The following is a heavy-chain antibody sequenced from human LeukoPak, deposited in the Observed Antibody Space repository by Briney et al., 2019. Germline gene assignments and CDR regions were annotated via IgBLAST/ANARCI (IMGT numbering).Heavy chain of an antibody. V-gene: IGHV3-21*01. D-gene: IGHD1-26*01. CDR3: ARDLGSGSKGSYFDY. CDR1: GFTFSSCS. J-gene: IGHJ4*02. CDR2: ISSSSSYI. Sequence: PGGSLRLSCAASGFTFSSCSMNWVRQAPGKGLEWVSSISSSSSYIYYADSVKGRFTISRDNAKNSLYLQMTSLRAEDTAVYYCARDLGSGSKGSYFDYWGQGTLVTVSS.